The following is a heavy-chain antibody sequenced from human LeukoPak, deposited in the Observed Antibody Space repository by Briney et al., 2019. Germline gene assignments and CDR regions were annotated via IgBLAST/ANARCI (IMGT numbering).Heavy chain of an antibody. J-gene: IGHJ3*02. Sequence: GGSLRLSCTASGFTFGDYAMSWVRQAPGKGLEWVGFIRSKAYGGTTEYAASVKGRFTISRDDSKSIAYLQMSSLKTEDTAVYYCTRDHCGGDCYSMGAFDIWGQGTMVTVSS. D-gene: IGHD2-21*02. V-gene: IGHV3-49*04. CDR3: TRDHCGGDCYSMGAFDI. CDR2: IRSKAYGGTT. CDR1: GFTFGDYA.